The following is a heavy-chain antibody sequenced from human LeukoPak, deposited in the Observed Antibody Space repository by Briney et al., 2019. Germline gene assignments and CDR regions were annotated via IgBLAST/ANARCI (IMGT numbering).Heavy chain of an antibody. Sequence: QAGGSLRLSCAASGFTFSTYSMNWVRQAPGKGLEWVAVIWDDGSNEYYADSVKGRFTIFRDNRRNTLYLQMNSLRAEDTAVYSCAKDHSGAQDYWGQATMVTVSS. V-gene: IGHV3-33*06. CDR3: AKDHSGAQDY. CDR2: IWDDGSNE. D-gene: IGHD1-1*01. CDR1: GFTFSTYS. J-gene: IGHJ4*02.